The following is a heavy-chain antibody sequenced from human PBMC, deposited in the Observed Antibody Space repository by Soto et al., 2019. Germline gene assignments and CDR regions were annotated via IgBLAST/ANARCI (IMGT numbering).Heavy chain of an antibody. V-gene: IGHV4-59*01. CDR3: ARNGPYYDLWSGYYRNDYYYYSMDV. CDR1: GDSISSYF. Sequence: SETLSLTXTVSGDSISSYFWSWIRQPPAKGLEWIGYIYYNGSTKYNPSLKSRVTMSVDTSENQFTLKLSSVTAADTAVYYCARNGPYYDLWSGYYRNDYYYYSMDVWGQGTTVTVSS. J-gene: IGHJ6*02. CDR2: IYYNGST. D-gene: IGHD3-3*01.